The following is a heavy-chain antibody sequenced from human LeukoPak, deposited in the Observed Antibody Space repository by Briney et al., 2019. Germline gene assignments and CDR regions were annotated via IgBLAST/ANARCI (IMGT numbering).Heavy chain of an antibody. CDR2: IWYDGSNK. J-gene: IGHJ6*02. CDR1: GFTFSSYG. D-gene: IGHD3-22*01. Sequence: PGGSLRLSCAASGFTFSSYGMHWVRQAPGKGLEWVAVIWYDGSNKYYADSVKGRFTISRDNSKNTLYLQMNNLRAEDTAVYYCARSQYYYDSSGYTPSYYYYYGMDVWGQGTTVTVSS. CDR3: ARSQYYYDSSGYTPSYYYYYGMDV. V-gene: IGHV3-33*01.